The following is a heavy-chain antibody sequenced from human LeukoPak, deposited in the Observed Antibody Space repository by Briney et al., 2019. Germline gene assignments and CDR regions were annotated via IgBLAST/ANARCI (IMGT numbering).Heavy chain of an antibody. CDR3: ARGYGYFDY. CDR1: GFTFSTSW. V-gene: IGHV3-48*04. D-gene: IGHD5-12*01. CDR2: ISSSSIPI. J-gene: IGHJ4*02. Sequence: GGSLRLSCAGSGFTFSTSWMTWVRQAPGKGLEWVSCISSSSIPIDYADSVKGRFTISRDNAKNSLYLQMNSLRAEDTAMYYCARGYGYFDYWGQGTLVTVSS.